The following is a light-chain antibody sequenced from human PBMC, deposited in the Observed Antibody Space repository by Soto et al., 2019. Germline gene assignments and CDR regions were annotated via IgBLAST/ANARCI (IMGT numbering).Light chain of an antibody. CDR3: QQYGNSRWT. CDR2: GTS. Sequence: EIVLTQSPDTLSLSPGERATLSCRASQSVSSSYLAWYQQTPGQAPRLLIYGTSNRATGIPDRFSGSGSGKDFTLTISRLEPEDFAVYYCQQYGNSRWTLGQGTKVEIK. V-gene: IGKV3-20*01. J-gene: IGKJ1*01. CDR1: QSVSSSY.